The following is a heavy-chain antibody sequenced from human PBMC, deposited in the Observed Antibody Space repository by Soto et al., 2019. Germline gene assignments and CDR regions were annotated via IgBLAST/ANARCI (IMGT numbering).Heavy chain of an antibody. J-gene: IGHJ4*02. V-gene: IGHV3-7*03. CDR3: ARGLFDY. Sequence: GGSLRLSCVASGFTFSSYWMSWVRQAPGKGLEWVANIKQDGSEKYYVDSVKGRFTISRDNAKNSLYLQMNSLRAEDTAVYYCARGLFDYWGQGTLVTVSS. CDR2: IKQDGSEK. CDR1: GFTFSSYW.